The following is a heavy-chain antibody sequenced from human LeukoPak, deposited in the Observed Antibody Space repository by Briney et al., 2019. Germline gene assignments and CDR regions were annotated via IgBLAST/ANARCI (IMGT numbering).Heavy chain of an antibody. J-gene: IGHJ4*02. D-gene: IGHD6-19*01. Sequence: GGSLRLSCAASGFTFSSYWMHWVRQAPGKGLVWVSRINSDGSSTTYADSVKGRFTISRDNSKNTLYLQMNSLRAEDTAVYYCAKDFATGYSSGWYVYWGQGTLVTVSS. CDR3: AKDFATGYSSGWYVY. V-gene: IGHV3-74*01. CDR1: GFTFSSYW. CDR2: INSDGSST.